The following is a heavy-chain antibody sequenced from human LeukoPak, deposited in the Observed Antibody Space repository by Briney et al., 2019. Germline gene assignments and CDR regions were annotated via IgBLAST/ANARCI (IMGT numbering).Heavy chain of an antibody. CDR3: ARHTVGPATQSPFDI. CDR2: IYPGDSDT. V-gene: IGHV5-51*01. D-gene: IGHD2-21*02. CDR1: GYRFTTYW. J-gene: IGHJ3*02. Sequence: GESLKISFKGSGYRFTTYWIGWVRQMPGKGLEWMGIIYPGDSDTRYSPSFQGQVTISADKSISTAYLQWSSLKASDTAMYYCARHTVGPATQSPFDIWGQGTMVTVSS.